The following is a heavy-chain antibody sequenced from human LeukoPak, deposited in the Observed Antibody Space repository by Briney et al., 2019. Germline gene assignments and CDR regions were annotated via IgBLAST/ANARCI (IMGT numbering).Heavy chain of an antibody. J-gene: IGHJ4*02. V-gene: IGHV4-39*01. Sequence: SETLSLTCTVSGGSISSSSYYWGWIRQPPGKGLEWIGSIYYSGSTYYNPSLKSRVTISVDTSKNQFSLKLSSVTAADTAVYYCANWVNGRDGYFDYWGQGTLVTVSS. CDR2: IYYSGST. CDR1: GGSISSSSYY. CDR3: ANWVNGRDGYFDY. D-gene: IGHD5-24*01.